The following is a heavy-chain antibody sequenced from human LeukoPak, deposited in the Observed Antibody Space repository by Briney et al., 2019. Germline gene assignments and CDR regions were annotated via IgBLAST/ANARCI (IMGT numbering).Heavy chain of an antibody. V-gene: IGHV1-18*01. D-gene: IGHD3-10*01. Sequence: ASVKVSCKASGYLFISYGINWVRQAPGQELEWMGWISAYNGQTNYAQEFQGRVTMTTDTSTTTAYMELTGLRFNDTAVYYCAKDLYSSLSGSEVFDVWGQGTRVTVSS. J-gene: IGHJ3*01. CDR2: ISAYNGQT. CDR1: GYLFISYG. CDR3: AKDLYSSLSGSEVFDV.